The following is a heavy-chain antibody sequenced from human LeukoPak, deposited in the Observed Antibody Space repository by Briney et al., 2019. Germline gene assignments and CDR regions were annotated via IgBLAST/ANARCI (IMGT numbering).Heavy chain of an antibody. CDR2: ISSSSSYI. D-gene: IGHD3-10*01. J-gene: IGHJ6*03. CDR1: GFTFSSYS. V-gene: IGHV3-21*01. Sequence: GGSLRLSCAASGFTFSSYSMNWVRQAPGKGLEWVSSISSSSSYIYYADSVKGRFTISRDNAKNSLYLQMNSLRAEDTAVYYCARGVYYGSGNYYMDVWGKGTTVTISS. CDR3: ARGVYYGSGNYYMDV.